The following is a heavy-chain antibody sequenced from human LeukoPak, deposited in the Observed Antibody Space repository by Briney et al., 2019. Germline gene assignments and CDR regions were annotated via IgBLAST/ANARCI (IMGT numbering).Heavy chain of an antibody. V-gene: IGHV4-39*01. CDR3: ARRTTTGTTDY. CDR2: IYYSGST. CDR1: GGSISSSSSY. Sequence: SETLSLTCTVSGGSISSSSSYWGWIRQLPGKGLEWIGSIYYSGSTYYNPSLKSRVTISVDTSKNQFSLKLSSVTAADTAVYYCARRTTTGTTDYWGQGTLVTVSS. D-gene: IGHD1-1*01. J-gene: IGHJ4*02.